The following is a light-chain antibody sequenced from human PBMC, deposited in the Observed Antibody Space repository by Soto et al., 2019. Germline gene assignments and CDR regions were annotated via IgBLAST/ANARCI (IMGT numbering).Light chain of an antibody. CDR1: QSVSSN. Sequence: EIVMTQSPATLSVSPGERATLSCRASQSVSSNFAWYHQKPGQAPRLLIYGASTRATGIPARFSGSGSGTEFTLTISSLQSEDFAVYYCQQYNNWWTFGQGTKVEIK. J-gene: IGKJ1*01. CDR3: QQYNNWWT. V-gene: IGKV3-15*01. CDR2: GAS.